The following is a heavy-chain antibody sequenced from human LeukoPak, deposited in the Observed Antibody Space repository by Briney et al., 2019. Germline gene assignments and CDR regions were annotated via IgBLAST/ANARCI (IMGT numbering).Heavy chain of an antibody. Sequence: KASDTLSLTCTVSGGSISSGDYYWSWIRQPPGKGLEWIGYIYYSGSTYYNPSLKSRVTISVDTSKNQFSLKLSSVTAADTAVYYCARALRIAVAGNADPFDYWGQGTLVTVSS. J-gene: IGHJ4*02. CDR3: ARALRIAVAGNADPFDY. CDR2: IYYSGST. V-gene: IGHV4-30-4*02. CDR1: GGSISSGDYY. D-gene: IGHD6-19*01.